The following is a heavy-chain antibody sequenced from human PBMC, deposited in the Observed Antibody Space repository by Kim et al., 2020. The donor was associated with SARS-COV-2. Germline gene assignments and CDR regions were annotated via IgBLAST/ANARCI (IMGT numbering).Heavy chain of an antibody. Sequence: YAQKFQGRVTMTRDTSTSTVYMELSSLRSEDTAVYYCASEGWELRSFDYWGQGTLVTVSS. J-gene: IGHJ4*02. D-gene: IGHD1-26*01. CDR3: ASEGWELRSFDY. V-gene: IGHV1-46*01.